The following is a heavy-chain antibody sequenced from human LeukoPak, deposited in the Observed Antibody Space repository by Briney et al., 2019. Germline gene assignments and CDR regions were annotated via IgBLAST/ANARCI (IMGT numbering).Heavy chain of an antibody. J-gene: IGHJ5*02. V-gene: IGHV3-23*01. D-gene: IGHD6-6*01. CDR3: AKAGGSSTRGGNWFDP. Sequence: AGGSLRLSCAASGFTFSSYAMSWVRQAPGKGLEWVSAISGSGGSTYYADSVKGRFTISRDNSKNTLYLQMNSLRAEDTAVYYCAKAGGSSTRGGNWFDPWGQGTLVTVSP. CDR2: ISGSGGST. CDR1: GFTFSSYA.